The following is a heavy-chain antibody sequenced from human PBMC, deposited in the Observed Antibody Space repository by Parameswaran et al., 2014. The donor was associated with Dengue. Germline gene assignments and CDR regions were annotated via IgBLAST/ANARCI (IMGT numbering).Heavy chain of an antibody. V-gene: IGHV3-21*03. J-gene: IGHJ6*02. CDR2: ISSSSSYI. Sequence: VRQAPGKGLEWVSSISSSSSYIYYADSVKGRFTISRDNAKNSLYLQMNSLRAEDTAVYYCARDLSGSFHYCYYGMDVWGQGTTVTVSS. CDR3: ARDLSGSFHYCYYGMDV. D-gene: IGHD1-26*01.